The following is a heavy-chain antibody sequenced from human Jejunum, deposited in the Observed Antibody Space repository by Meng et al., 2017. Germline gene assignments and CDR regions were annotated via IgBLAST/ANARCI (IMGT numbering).Heavy chain of an antibody. CDR2: IYPGDSDT. D-gene: IGHD3-10*01. CDR1: GYSFSNYW. V-gene: IGHV5-51*01. Sequence: GESLKISCTGSGYSFSNYWIGWVRQMPGKGLEWMAIIYPGDSDTKYSPSFQGQVTISADKSISTAYLQWSSLKASDTAMYYCARHYYGSGSYPPDYWGQGTLVTVAS. J-gene: IGHJ4*01. CDR3: ARHYYGSGSYPPDY.